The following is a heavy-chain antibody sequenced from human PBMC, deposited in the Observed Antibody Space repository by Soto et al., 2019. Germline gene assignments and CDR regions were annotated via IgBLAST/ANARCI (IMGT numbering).Heavy chain of an antibody. J-gene: IGHJ4*02. Sequence: SGPTLVNPTQTLTLTCTFSGFSLTSSGVGVGWIRQSPGKVLEHLALIYWDDDKRYSPSLKSRLTITKDISENQVVLTMTNMEPMDTGTYYCTRSRGPLDYWGQGAQVTAS. D-gene: IGHD3-10*01. CDR2: IYWDDDK. V-gene: IGHV2-5*02. CDR1: GFSLTSSGVG. CDR3: TRSRGPLDY.